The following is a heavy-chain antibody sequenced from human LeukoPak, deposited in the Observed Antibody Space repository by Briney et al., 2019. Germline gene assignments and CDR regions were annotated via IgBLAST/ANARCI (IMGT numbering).Heavy chain of an antibody. V-gene: IGHV3-11*04. CDR3: ARKDFSSGSFTY. CDR1: GFNFNPYY. D-gene: IGHD6-19*01. J-gene: IGHJ4*02. Sequence: GGSLRLSCVVSGFNFNPYYMSWIRQAPGKGLEWISYIGLHGYPLDYADSVKGRFTISRDNDKDSLYLDMTSLTAEDTAVYYCARKDFSSGSFTYWGQGTLVTVSS. CDR2: IGLHGYPL.